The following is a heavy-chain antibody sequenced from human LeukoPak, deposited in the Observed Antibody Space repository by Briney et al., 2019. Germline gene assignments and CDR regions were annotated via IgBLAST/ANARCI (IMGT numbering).Heavy chain of an antibody. CDR3: ARGSKGTYDY. V-gene: IGHV3-23*01. CDR2: ILGTGDYT. Sequence: GGSLRLSCVASGFTFSNSVMTWVRQAPGKGLEWASSILGTGDYTYFANSVKGRFTISRDNSKNTLYLQMNSLRAGDTAIYYCARGSKGTYDYWGQGTLVTVSS. CDR1: GFTFSNSV. J-gene: IGHJ4*02.